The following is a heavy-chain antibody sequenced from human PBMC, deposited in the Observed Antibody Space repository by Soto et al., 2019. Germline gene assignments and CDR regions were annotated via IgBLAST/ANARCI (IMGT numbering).Heavy chain of an antibody. J-gene: IGHJ5*02. CDR1: GGSISSYY. CDR3: ARDIGHSGHLDWFVP. CDR2: IYTSGST. V-gene: IGHV4-4*07. D-gene: IGHD5-12*01. Sequence: SETLSLTCTVSGGSISSYYWSWIRQPAGKGLEWIGRIYTSGSTNYNPSLKSRVTMSVDTSKNQFSLKLSSVTAADTAVYYCARDIGHSGHLDWFVPWGQGALLTVSS.